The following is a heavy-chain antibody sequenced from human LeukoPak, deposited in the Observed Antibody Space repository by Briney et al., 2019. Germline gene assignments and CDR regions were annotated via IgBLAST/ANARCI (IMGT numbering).Heavy chain of an antibody. CDR2: IDSGGST. J-gene: IGHJ6*02. D-gene: IGHD5-24*01. CDR1: GFTVSTNY. V-gene: IGHV3-53*01. CDR3: ARDADGYNPNYGKDV. Sequence: GGSLRLSCAVSGFTVSTNYVSWVRQAPGKGLEWVSVIDSGGSTYCADSVKGRFTISRDNSKNTLYLQMNSLRAEDTAVYYCARDADGYNPNYGKDVWGQGTTVTVSS.